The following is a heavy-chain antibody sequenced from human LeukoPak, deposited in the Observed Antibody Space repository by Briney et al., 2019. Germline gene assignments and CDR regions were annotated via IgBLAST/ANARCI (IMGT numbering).Heavy chain of an antibody. V-gene: IGHV3-23*01. CDR2: IRGSGGGT. CDR3: AKDPTHFRVWDDYDSNVLNS. Sequence: GGSLRLSCAASGFTFSSYAMSWVRQAPGKGLEWVSSIRGSGGGTNYGDSVKGRFTTSRYNSKNTLYLQMNSLRAEDTAVYYCAKDPTHFRVWDDYDSNVLNSWGQGTLVTVSS. D-gene: IGHD3-22*01. J-gene: IGHJ4*02. CDR1: GFTFSSYA.